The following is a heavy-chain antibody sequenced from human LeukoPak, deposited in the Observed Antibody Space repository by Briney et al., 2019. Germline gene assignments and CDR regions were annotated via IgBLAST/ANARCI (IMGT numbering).Heavy chain of an antibody. Sequence: GGSLRLSCAASGFTFSSYGMHWVRQAPGKGLEWVAVISYDGSNKYYADSVKGRFTISRDNSKNTLYLQMNSLRAEDTAVYYCAKVQHYYDSSGPNDYWGQGTLVTVSS. CDR2: ISYDGSNK. CDR1: GFTFSSYG. V-gene: IGHV3-30*18. CDR3: AKVQHYYDSSGPNDY. J-gene: IGHJ4*02. D-gene: IGHD3-22*01.